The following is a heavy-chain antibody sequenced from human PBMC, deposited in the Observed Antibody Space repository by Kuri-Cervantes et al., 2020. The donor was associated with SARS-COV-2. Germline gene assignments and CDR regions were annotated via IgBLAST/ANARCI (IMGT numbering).Heavy chain of an antibody. CDR2: IYYSGST. CDR3: AREHIVGVSGSWFDP. V-gene: IGHV4-61*08. Sequence: GSLRLSCAVSGGSISSGGYSWSWIRQPPGKGLEWIGYIYYSGSTNYNPSLKSRVTISVDTSKNQFSLKLSSVTAADTAVYYCAREHIVGVSGSWFDPWGQGTLVTVSS. J-gene: IGHJ5*02. D-gene: IGHD1-26*01. CDR1: GGSISSGGYS.